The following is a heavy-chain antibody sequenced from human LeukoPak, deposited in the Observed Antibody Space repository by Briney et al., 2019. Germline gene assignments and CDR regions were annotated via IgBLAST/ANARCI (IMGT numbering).Heavy chain of an antibody. CDR1: GFTFDDYA. CDR2: ISWNSGSI. CDR3: AKDKSDNIGGFDY. V-gene: IGHV3-9*01. Sequence: GGSLRLSCAASGFTFDDYAMHWVRHAPGKGLEWVSGISWNSGSIGYADSVKGRFTISRDNAKNSLYLQMNSLRAEDTALYYCAKDKSDNIGGFDYWGQGTLVTVSS. D-gene: IGHD1-14*01. J-gene: IGHJ4*02.